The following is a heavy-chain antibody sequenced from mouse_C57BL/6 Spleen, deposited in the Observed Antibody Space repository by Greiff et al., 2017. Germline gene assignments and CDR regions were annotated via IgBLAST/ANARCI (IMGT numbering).Heavy chain of an antibody. J-gene: IGHJ4*01. CDR1: GYTFTDYY. CDR3: ARYPGGAMDY. CDR2: INPNNGGT. V-gene: IGHV1-26*01. Sequence: EVQLQQSGPELVKPGASVKISCKASGYTFTDYYMNWVKQSHGKSLEWIGDINPNNGGTSYNQKFKGKATLTVDKSSSTAYMELRSLTSEDSAVYYCARYPGGAMDYWGQGTSVTVSS.